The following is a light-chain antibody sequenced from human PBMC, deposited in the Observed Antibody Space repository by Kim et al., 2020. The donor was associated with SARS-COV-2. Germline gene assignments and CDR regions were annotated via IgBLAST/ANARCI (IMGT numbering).Light chain of an antibody. CDR2: GTS. J-gene: IGKJ2*01. V-gene: IGKV3-20*01. Sequence: EIVLTQTPRTLSLSPGERATLSCRASQSVSSSYLAWYQQKPGQAPRLLIYGTSSRATGIPDRFSGSGSGTDFTLTISRLEPEDFAVYYCQQYDSSPMFTFGQGTKLEI. CDR3: QQYDSSPMFT. CDR1: QSVSSSY.